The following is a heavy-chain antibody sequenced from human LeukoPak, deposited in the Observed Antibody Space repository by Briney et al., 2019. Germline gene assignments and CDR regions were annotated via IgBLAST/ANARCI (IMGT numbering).Heavy chain of an antibody. CDR1: GLALNSYG. V-gene: IGHV3-30*18. J-gene: IGHJ4*02. D-gene: IGHD2-2*01. CDR3: TKDRYCDSTSCPTDY. CDR2: ISNDGSNK. Sequence: GGSLRLSCVASGLALNSYGMHWVRQAPGKGLERVAAISNDGSNKYYADSVKGRFTVSRDNPKNTVYLQMNSLRAEDTAVYCCTKDRYCDSTSCPTDYWGQGTLVIVSS.